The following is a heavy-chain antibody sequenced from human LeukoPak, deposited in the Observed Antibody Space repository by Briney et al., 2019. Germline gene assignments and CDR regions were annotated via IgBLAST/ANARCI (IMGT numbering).Heavy chain of an antibody. CDR1: GFTFSS. J-gene: IGHJ4*02. CDR3: AKEYYDILTGYYFGY. D-gene: IGHD3-9*01. Sequence: GGSLRLSCAASGFTFSSMHWVRQAPGKGLEWVAVIWYGGSNAYYADSVKGRFTISRDNSKNTLYLQMNSLRAEDTAVYYCAKEYYDILTGYYFGYWGQGTLVTVSS. CDR2: IWYGGSNA. V-gene: IGHV3-33*06.